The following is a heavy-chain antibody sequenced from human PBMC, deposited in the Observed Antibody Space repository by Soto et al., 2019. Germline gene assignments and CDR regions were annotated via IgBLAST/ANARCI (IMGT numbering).Heavy chain of an antibody. CDR2: IDPSDSYT. Sequence: GESLKISCKGSGYSFTSYWISWVRQMPGKGLEWMGRIDPSDSYTNYSPSFQGHVTMSADKSISTAYLQWSSLKASDTAMYYCARHGSSSSGHFSYGMDVWGQGTTVTVSS. J-gene: IGHJ6*02. V-gene: IGHV5-10-1*01. CDR3: ARHGSSSSGHFSYGMDV. CDR1: GYSFTSYW. D-gene: IGHD6-6*01.